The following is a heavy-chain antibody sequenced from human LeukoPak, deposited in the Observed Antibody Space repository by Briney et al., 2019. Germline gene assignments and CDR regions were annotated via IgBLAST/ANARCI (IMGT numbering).Heavy chain of an antibody. CDR1: GGSISSYY. J-gene: IGHJ4*02. Sequence: SETLSLTCTVSGGSISSYYWSWIRQPPGKGLEWIGYICYSGSTNYNPSLKSRVTISVDTSKNQFSLKLSSVTAADTAVYYCARFIRYYFDYWGQGTLVTVSS. CDR3: ARFIRYYFDY. CDR2: ICYSGST. V-gene: IGHV4-59*08.